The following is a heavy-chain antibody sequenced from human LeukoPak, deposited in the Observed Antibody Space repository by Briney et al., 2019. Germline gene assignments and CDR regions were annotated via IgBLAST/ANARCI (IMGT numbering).Heavy chain of an antibody. CDR3: AIVRLPPRLEVGY. D-gene: IGHD3-16*01. J-gene: IGHJ4*02. V-gene: IGHV4-39*01. Sequence: SETLSLTCTDPGGSISSSSYYSGWIRQPPGKGLEWIGSIYYSGSTYYNPSLKSRVTISVDTSKNQFSLKLSSVTAADTAVYYCAIVRLPPRLEVGYWGQGTLVTVSS. CDR1: GGSISSSSYY. CDR2: IYYSGST.